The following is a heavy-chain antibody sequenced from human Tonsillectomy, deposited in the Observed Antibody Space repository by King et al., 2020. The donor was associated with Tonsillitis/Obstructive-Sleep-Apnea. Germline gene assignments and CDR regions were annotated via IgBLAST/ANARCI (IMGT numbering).Heavy chain of an antibody. J-gene: IGHJ6*03. CDR3: ARGGRDGSGSYKVYYYYYMDV. D-gene: IGHD3-10*01. CDR2: INHSGST. CDR1: GGSFSGYY. V-gene: IGHV4-34*01. Sequence: VQLQQWGAGLLKPSETLSLTCALYGGSFSGYYWSWIRQPPGKGLEWIGEINHSGSTNYNPSLKSRVTISVDTSKNQFSLKLSSVTAADTAVYYCARGGRDGSGSYKVYYYYYMDVWGKGTTVTVSS.